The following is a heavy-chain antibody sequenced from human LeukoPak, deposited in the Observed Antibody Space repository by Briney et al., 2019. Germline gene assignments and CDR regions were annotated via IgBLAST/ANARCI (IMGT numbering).Heavy chain of an antibody. Sequence: SETLSLTCAVYGGSFSGYYWSWIRQPPGKGLEWIGEINHSGSTNYNPSLKSRVTISVDTSKNQFSLKLSSVTAADTAVYYCARDSGSFHYDMDVWGQGTTVIVSS. CDR2: INHSGST. J-gene: IGHJ6*02. CDR3: ARDSGSFHYDMDV. CDR1: GGSFSGYY. V-gene: IGHV4-34*01. D-gene: IGHD3-10*01.